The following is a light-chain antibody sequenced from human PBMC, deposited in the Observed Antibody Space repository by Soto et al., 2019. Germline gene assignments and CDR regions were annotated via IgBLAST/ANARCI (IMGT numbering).Light chain of an antibody. J-gene: IGLJ3*02. CDR2: EVT. CDR3: SSFTPYSLGV. Sequence: QSVLTQPASVSGSPGQSITISCTATISEVYDYKYVSWYQQHPGKAPKLIIYEVTHRPSGVSSRFSGSKSDNTASLTISGLQAEDEADYYCSSFTPYSLGVFGGGTKLTVL. V-gene: IGLV2-14*01. CDR1: ISEVYDYKY.